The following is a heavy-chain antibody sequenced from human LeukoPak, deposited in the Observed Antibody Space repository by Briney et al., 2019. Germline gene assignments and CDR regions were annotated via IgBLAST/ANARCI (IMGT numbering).Heavy chain of an antibody. CDR2: ISSSSSYI. CDR3: ARDGGSSGWYQGDY. CDR1: GFTFSNYA. D-gene: IGHD6-19*01. J-gene: IGHJ4*02. V-gene: IGHV3-21*01. Sequence: GGSLRLSCAASGFTFSNYAMNWVRQAPGKGLEWVSSISSSSSYIYYADSVKGRFTISRDNAKNSLYLQMNSLRAEDTAVYYCARDGGSSGWYQGDYWGQGTLVTVSS.